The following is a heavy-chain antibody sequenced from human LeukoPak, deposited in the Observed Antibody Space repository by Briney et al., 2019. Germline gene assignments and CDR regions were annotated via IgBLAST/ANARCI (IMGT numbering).Heavy chain of an antibody. V-gene: IGHV3-33*01. CDR1: GFSFSSYG. CDR2: IWDDGSKT. Sequence: GGSLRLSCAASGFSFSSYGMHWVRQAPGKGLEWVGVIWDDGSKTYYADSVKGRFIISRDNSRNTVYLQMNSLRVEDTTVYYCARDSIPLAESSYPHYGLAVWGQGPTVSVSS. CDR3: ARDSIPLAESSYPHYGLAV. J-gene: IGHJ6*02. D-gene: IGHD2/OR15-2a*01.